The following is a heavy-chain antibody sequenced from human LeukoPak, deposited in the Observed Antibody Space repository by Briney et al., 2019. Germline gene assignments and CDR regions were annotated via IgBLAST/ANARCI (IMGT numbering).Heavy chain of an antibody. CDR2: INPNRGGT. J-gene: IGHJ4*02. CDR3: ARDYGRWLRLSTPYA. CDR1: GYTFTGYY. V-gene: IGHV1-2*06. D-gene: IGHD5-24*01. Sequence: GASVKVSCKASGYTFTGYYMHWVRQAPGQGRDGMGRINPNRGGTNYAETVQGRVTMTRDTSISTAYMELSRLRSDDTAVYYCARDYGRWLRLSTPYAWGQGTLVTVSS.